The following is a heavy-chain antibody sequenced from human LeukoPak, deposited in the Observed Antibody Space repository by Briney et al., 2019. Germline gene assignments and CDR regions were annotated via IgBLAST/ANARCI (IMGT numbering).Heavy chain of an antibody. J-gene: IGHJ4*02. CDR1: GGSISSSSYY. V-gene: IGHV4-39*07. Sequence: SETLSLTCTVSGGSISSSSYYWGWIRQPPGKGLEWIGSIYYSGSTYYNPSLKSRVTISVDTSKNQFSLKLSSVTAADTAVYYCARYYYDFWSGPTRGYFDYWGQGTLVTVSS. CDR2: IYYSGST. D-gene: IGHD3-3*01. CDR3: ARYYYDFWSGPTRGYFDY.